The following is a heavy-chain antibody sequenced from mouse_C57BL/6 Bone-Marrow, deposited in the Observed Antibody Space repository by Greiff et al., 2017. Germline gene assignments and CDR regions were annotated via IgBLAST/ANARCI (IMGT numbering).Heavy chain of an antibody. CDR1: GYTFTSYW. J-gene: IGHJ2*01. CDR3: AGGLRRILFDY. V-gene: IGHV1-55*01. CDR2: IYPGSGST. D-gene: IGHD2-4*01. Sequence: QVQLQQSGAELVKPGASVKMSCKASGYTFTSYWITWVKQRPGQGLEWIGDIYPGSGSTNYTEKFKSQATLTVDTSSSTAYMQLSSLTSEDSAVYYCAGGLRRILFDYWGQGTTLTVSS.